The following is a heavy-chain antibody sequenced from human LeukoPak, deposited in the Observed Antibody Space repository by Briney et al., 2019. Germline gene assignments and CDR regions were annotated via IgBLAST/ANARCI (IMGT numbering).Heavy chain of an antibody. V-gene: IGHV4-39*07. D-gene: IGHD2-15*01. J-gene: IGHJ4*02. Sequence: PSETLSLTCTVSGGSISSSSYYWGWIRQPPGKGLEWIGSIYYSGSTYYNPSLKSRVTISVDTSKNQFSLKLSSVTAADTAVYYCGRKHNGGWTDYWGQGTLVTVSS. CDR3: GRKHNGGWTDY. CDR2: IYYSGST. CDR1: GGSISSSSYY.